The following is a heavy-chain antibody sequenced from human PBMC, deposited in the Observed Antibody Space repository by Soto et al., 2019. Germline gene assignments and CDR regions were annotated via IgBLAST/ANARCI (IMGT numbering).Heavy chain of an antibody. CDR3: ARHGGSHTAVDGTQYYGMDV. D-gene: IGHD6-19*01. J-gene: IGHJ6*02. V-gene: IGHV3-53*01. Sequence: EVPLGASGGDLIQPGGSLRLSCGVSGFSVSGNSLSWVRQAPGKGLEWVSYMYVDGSTYYADSLRGRFTLSRDNSKNPLYLQMNNLRGEDTAVYYCARHGGSHTAVDGTQYYGMDVWGQGTTVSVSS. CDR2: MYVDGST. CDR1: GFSVSGNS.